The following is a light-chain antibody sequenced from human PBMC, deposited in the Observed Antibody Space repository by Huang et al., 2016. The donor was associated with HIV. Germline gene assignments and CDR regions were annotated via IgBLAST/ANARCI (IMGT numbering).Light chain of an antibody. J-gene: IGKJ1*01. CDR3: QQRSNWPLGT. CDR2: DAA. Sequence: EIVLTQSPATLSLSPGESATLSCRASQSVSSYLAWYQHIPGQAPRLLIYDAANRATGIPARFSGSGSGTDFTLTISSLEPEDFAVYYCQQRSNWPLGTFGQGTKVEIK. V-gene: IGKV3-11*01. CDR1: QSVSSY.